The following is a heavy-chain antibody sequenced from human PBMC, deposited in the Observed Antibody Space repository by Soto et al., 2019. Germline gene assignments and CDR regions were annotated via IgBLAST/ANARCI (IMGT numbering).Heavy chain of an antibody. V-gene: IGHV4-59*01. J-gene: IGHJ6*02. CDR3: ARDLQYSRLFYGMDV. CDR1: GGSISSYY. D-gene: IGHD6-13*01. CDR2: IYNSGKT. Sequence: SETLSLTCTVSGGSISSYYWSWIRQPPGRGLEWIGYIYNSGKTNYNPSLKSRVNISVGTSKNQFSLKLSSVTAADTAVYYCARDLQYSRLFYGMDVWGQGTTVTVSS.